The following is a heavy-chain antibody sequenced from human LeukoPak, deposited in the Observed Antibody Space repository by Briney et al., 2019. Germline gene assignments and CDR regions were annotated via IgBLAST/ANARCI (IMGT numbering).Heavy chain of an antibody. J-gene: IGHJ4*02. Sequence: GASVKVPCKASGYTFTSYGISWVRQAPGQGLEWMGWISAYNGNTNYAQKLQGRVTMTTDTSTSTAYMELRSLRSDDTAVYYCARDGRGLVAAAGNDYWGQGTLVTVSS. CDR3: ARDGRGLVAAAGNDY. D-gene: IGHD6-13*01. CDR2: ISAYNGNT. V-gene: IGHV1-18*04. CDR1: GYTFTSYG.